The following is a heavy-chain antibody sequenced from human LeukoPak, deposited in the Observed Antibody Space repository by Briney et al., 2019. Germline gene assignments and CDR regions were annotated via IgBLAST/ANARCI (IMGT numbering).Heavy chain of an antibody. CDR2: IKSKTDGGTI. D-gene: IGHD3-9*01. J-gene: IGHJ4*02. CDR3: VAGTGYSDFDY. V-gene: IGHV3-15*01. CDR1: GFTFSNAW. Sequence: KSGGSLRLSCAASGFTFSNAWMSWVRQAPGKGLERVGRIKSKTDGGTIDYAARVKGRFTISRDDSKNTLNLQMNSLKTEDTAVYYCVAGTGYSDFDYWGQGTLVTVSS.